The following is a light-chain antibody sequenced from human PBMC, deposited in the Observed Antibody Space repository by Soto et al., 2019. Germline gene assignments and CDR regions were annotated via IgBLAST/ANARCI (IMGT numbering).Light chain of an antibody. CDR1: QSISTY. J-gene: IGKJ5*01. Sequence: IQLTQSPSSLSASVGDRVTISCRASQSISTYLNWYHQKPGKAPDLLIYAASSLKSGVPSSFSGSGSGTDFTLTITGLQPADFATYYCQQNYSFPITFGQGTRLEIK. V-gene: IGKV1-39*01. CDR2: AAS. CDR3: QQNYSFPIT.